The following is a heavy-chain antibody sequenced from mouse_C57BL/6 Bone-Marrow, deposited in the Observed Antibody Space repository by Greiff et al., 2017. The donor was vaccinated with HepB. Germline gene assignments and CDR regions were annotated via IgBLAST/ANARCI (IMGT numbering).Heavy chain of an antibody. J-gene: IGHJ1*03. CDR2: IYWDDDK. D-gene: IGHD2-4*01. Sequence: QVTLKESGPGILQSSQTLSLTCSFSGFSLSTSGMGVSWIRQPSGKGLEWLAHIYWDDDKRYNPSLKSRLTISKDTSRNQVFLKITSVDTADTATYYCARRYYDYVYFDVWGTGTTVTVSS. CDR1: GFSLSTSGMG. CDR3: ARRYYDYVYFDV. V-gene: IGHV8-12*01.